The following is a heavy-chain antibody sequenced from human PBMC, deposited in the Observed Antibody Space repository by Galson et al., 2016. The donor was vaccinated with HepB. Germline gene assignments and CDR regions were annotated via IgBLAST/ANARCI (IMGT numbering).Heavy chain of an antibody. CDR3: ASGHDSDAYYYPDY. CDR2: ISRSGSTI. V-gene: IGHV3-48*03. CDR1: GFTFTTYE. J-gene: IGHJ4*02. D-gene: IGHD3-22*01. Sequence: SLRLSCAASGFTFTTYEMNWVRQAPGKGLEWVSYISRSGSTIYYADSVKGRFTISRDNAKNLLYLQMNSLRVEDTAIYYCASGHDSDAYYYPDYWGQGTLVTVSS.